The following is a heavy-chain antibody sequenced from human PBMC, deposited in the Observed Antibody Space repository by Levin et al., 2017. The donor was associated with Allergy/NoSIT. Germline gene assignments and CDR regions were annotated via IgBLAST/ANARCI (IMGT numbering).Heavy chain of an antibody. CDR3: AHLTVTTWGLDY. V-gene: IGHV2-5*02. CDR1: GFSLTSSGVG. CDR2: IYWDDDK. D-gene: IGHD4-17*01. Sequence: ESGPTLVKPTQTLTLTCTFSGFSLTSSGVGVGWIRQPPGKALEWLALIYWDDDKRYSPSLKSRLTITKDSSKNQVVLTMTNMDPVDTATYYCAHLTVTTWGLDYWGQGTLVTVSS. J-gene: IGHJ4*02.